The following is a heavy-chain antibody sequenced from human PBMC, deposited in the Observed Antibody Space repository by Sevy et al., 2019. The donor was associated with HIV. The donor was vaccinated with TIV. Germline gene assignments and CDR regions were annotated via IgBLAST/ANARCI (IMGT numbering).Heavy chain of an antibody. CDR1: GFTFSSYA. D-gene: IGHD2-21*02. CDR2: MTGSGSIT. V-gene: IGHV3-23*01. Sequence: GGSLRLSFAASGFTFSSYAMTWVRQAPGKGLDWVSSMTGSGSITYYGDSVKGRFTISRDNSKNTLYLQMNNLRVEDTALYYCAKDGLHSGDFEYFQDWGQGTLVTVSS. CDR3: AKDGLHSGDFEYFQD. J-gene: IGHJ1*01.